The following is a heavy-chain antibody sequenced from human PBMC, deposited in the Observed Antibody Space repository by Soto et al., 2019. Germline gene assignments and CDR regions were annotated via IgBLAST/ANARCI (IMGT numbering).Heavy chain of an antibody. V-gene: IGHV4-34*01. D-gene: IGHD3-10*01. Sequence: SETLSLTCAVYGGSFSGYYWSWIRQPPGKGLEWIGEINHSGSTNYNPSLKSRVTISVDTSKNQFSLKLSSVTAADTAVYYCARVNIVRGEYYYYYYGMDVWGQGTTVTVYS. CDR3: ARVNIVRGEYYYYYYGMDV. J-gene: IGHJ6*02. CDR1: GGSFSGYY. CDR2: INHSGST.